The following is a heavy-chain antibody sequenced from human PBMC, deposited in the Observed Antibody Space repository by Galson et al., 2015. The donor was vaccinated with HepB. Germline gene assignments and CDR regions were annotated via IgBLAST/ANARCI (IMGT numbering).Heavy chain of an antibody. CDR1: GFTFSSYS. CDR2: ISSSSSYI. V-gene: IGHV3-21*01. CDR3: ARLGSRESSGWERGGNWFDP. J-gene: IGHJ5*02. D-gene: IGHD6-19*01. Sequence: SLRLSCAASGFTFSSYSMNWVRQAPGKGLEWVSSISSSSSYIYYADSVKGRFAISRDNAKNSLYLQMNSLRAEDTAVYYCARLGSRESSGWERGGNWFDPWGQGTLVTVSS.